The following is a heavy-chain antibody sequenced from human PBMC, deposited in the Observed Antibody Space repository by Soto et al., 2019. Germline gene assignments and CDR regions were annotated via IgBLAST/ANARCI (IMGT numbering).Heavy chain of an antibody. Sequence: PGGSLRLSCAASGFTFSSYGMHWVRQAPGKGLEWVSTIRDGGESTYYADSVKGRFTISRDNSKNTLYLQMDSLTSEDTAVYFCAAEIDDYAAFNHWGQGTPVTVSS. CDR2: IRDGGEST. J-gene: IGHJ5*02. CDR3: AAEIDDYAAFNH. V-gene: IGHV3-23*01. D-gene: IGHD4-17*01. CDR1: GFTFSSYG.